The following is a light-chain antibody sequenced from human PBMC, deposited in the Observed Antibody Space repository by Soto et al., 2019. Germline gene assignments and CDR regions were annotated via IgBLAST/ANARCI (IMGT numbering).Light chain of an antibody. V-gene: IGKV3-20*01. CDR2: GAS. J-gene: IGKJ1*01. CDR1: QSVSSSY. Sequence: EIVLTQSPAILSVSPVERPTLSCRASQSVSSSYLAWYQQNPGQAPRIHSYGASSRATRIPDRFSGSGSGTDFTLTIIKLEPEDFAVYYWQQNWRSGTFGQGTKVDIK. CDR3: QQNWRSGT.